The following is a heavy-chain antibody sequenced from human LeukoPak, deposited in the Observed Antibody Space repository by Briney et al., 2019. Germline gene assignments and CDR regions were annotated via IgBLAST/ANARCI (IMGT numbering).Heavy chain of an antibody. CDR2: IYYSGST. Sequence: TSETLSLTCTVSGGSISSGGYYWSWIRQHPGKGLEWIGYIYYSGSTYYNPSLKSRVTMSVDTSKNQLSLKMTSMTAADTAVYYCARDRPGNYGDYEPFDPWGQGTLVTVSS. CDR3: ARDRPGNYGDYEPFDP. CDR1: GGSISSGGYY. J-gene: IGHJ5*02. D-gene: IGHD4-17*01. V-gene: IGHV4-31*03.